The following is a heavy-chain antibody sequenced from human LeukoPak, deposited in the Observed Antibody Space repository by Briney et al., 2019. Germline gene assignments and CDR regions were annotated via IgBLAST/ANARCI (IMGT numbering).Heavy chain of an antibody. D-gene: IGHD5-18*01. CDR2: IKQDGSEK. CDR1: GFTFSSYW. Sequence: PGGSLRLSCAASGFTFSSYWMSWVRQAPGKGLEWVANIKQDGSEKYYVDSVKGRFTISRDNAKNSLYLQMNSLRAEDTAVYYCVRWSDTAMGRGLDVWGKGTTVTVSS. J-gene: IGHJ6*04. CDR3: VRWSDTAMGRGLDV. V-gene: IGHV3-7*03.